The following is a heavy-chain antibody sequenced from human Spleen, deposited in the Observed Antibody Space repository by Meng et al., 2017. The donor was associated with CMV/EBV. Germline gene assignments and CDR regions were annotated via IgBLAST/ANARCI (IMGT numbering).Heavy chain of an antibody. V-gene: IGHV6-1*01. CDR1: DTISHNSAP. Sequence: DTISHNSAPWNWIRQSPSRGLGWLGRTYYRSKWSNDYAVSVKSRITINPDTSKNQFSLQLNSVTPEDTAVYYCARDPRWSSPVIMDYWGQGTLVTVSS. CDR3: ARDPRWSSPVIMDY. J-gene: IGHJ4*02. CDR2: TYYRSKWSN. D-gene: IGHD2-15*01.